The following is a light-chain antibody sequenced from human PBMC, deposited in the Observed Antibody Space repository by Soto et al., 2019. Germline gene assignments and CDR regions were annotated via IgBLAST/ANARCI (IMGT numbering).Light chain of an antibody. Sequence: QSALTQPASVSGSPGQSITISCTGTSSDVGAYNLDSWYQQHPGRAPKLFIFDVSDRPSGVSTRFSGSKSGNTASLTISGLQAEDEAFYYCSSYTNTSTLMFGGGTKLTVL. J-gene: IGLJ3*02. CDR2: DVS. CDR1: SSDVGAYNL. CDR3: SSYTNTSTLM. V-gene: IGLV2-14*02.